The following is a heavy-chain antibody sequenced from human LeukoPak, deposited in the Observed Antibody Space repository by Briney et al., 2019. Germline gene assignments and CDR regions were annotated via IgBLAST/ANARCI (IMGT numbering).Heavy chain of an antibody. CDR1: GFIFSSYE. Sequence: GALRLSCAASGFIFSSYEMNWVRQAPGKGLVWVSYISSSGSSIYYADSVKGRFTISRDNDKNSLYLQITSLRAEDTAVYYCAGRRNIRSSTGAFDIWAKETRVTVSS. CDR3: AGRRNIRSSTGAFDI. D-gene: IGHD1-14*01. J-gene: IGHJ3*02. V-gene: IGHV3-48*03. CDR2: ISSSGSSI.